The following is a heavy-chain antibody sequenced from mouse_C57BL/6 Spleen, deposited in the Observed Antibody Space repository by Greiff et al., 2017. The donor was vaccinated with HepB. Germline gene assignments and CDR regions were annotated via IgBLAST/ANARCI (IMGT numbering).Heavy chain of an antibody. CDR3: ARMITTPHWYFDV. CDR2: IYPGSGST. V-gene: IGHV1-55*01. Sequence: VQLQQSGAELVKPGASVKMSCKASGYTFTSYWITWVKQRPGQGLEWIGDIYPGSGSTNYNEKFKSKATLTVDTSSSTAYMQLSSLTSEDSAVYYCARMITTPHWYFDVWGTGTTVTVSS. J-gene: IGHJ1*03. CDR1: GYTFTSYW. D-gene: IGHD2-4*01.